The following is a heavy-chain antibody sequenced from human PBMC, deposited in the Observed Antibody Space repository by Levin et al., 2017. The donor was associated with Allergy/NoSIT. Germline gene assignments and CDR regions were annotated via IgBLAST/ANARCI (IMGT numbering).Heavy chain of an antibody. CDR3: ARGLIDDYGDDDAFDI. Sequence: GASVKVSCKASGGTFSSYTISWVRQAPGQGLEWMGRIIPILGIANYAQKFQGRVTITADKSTSTAYMELSSLRSEDTAVYYCARGLIDDYGDDDAFDIWGQGTMVTVSS. J-gene: IGHJ3*02. V-gene: IGHV1-69*02. CDR1: GGTFSSYT. CDR2: IIPILGIA. D-gene: IGHD4-17*01.